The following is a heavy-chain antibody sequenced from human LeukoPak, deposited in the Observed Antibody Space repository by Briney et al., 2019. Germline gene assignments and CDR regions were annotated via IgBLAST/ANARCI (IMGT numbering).Heavy chain of an antibody. V-gene: IGHV1-2*02. J-gene: IGHJ4*02. Sequence: GASVKVSCKASGYTFTTYYMHWVRQAPGQGPEWMGWINPYSGGTNSAQQFQGRVTMTRDTSISTAYMELSRLRSDDTAVYYCASPSQDTGAYYYFDFWGQGTLVTVSS. D-gene: IGHD2-8*02. CDR2: INPYSGGT. CDR3: ASPSQDTGAYYYFDF. CDR1: GYTFTTYY.